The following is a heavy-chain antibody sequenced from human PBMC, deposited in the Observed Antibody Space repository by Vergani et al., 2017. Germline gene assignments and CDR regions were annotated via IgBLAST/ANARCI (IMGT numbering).Heavy chain of an antibody. CDR3: AIYDRSNWYVDFDY. CDR1: GFTFSSYS. V-gene: IGHV3-21*01. D-gene: IGHD6-13*01. CDR2: ISSSSSYI. J-gene: IGHJ4*02. Sequence: EVQLVESGGGLVKPGGSLRLSCAASGFTFSSYSMNWVRLAPGKGLEWVSSISSSSSYIYYADSVKGRFTISRDNAKNSLYMQMNSLRAEDKAVYYCAIYDRSNWYVDFDYWGQGTLVTVSS.